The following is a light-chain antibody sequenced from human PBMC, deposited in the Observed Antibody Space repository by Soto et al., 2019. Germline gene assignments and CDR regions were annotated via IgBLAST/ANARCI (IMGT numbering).Light chain of an antibody. V-gene: IGKV3-20*01. CDR1: QYVSSSY. CDR2: GAS. J-gene: IGKJ5*01. Sequence: LTQSPDTLSLSPGERETLSCRASQYVSSSYFAWYQQKPGQAPRLLIFGASNRATGIPDRFGGSGSGTDFTLTISRLEPEDFAVYYCQQYGSSPITFGQGTLLEIK. CDR3: QQYGSSPIT.